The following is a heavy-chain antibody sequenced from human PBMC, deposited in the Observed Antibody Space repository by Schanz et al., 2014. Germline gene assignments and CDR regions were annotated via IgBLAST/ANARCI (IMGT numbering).Heavy chain of an antibody. CDR3: LAPDYGMDV. J-gene: IGHJ6*02. CDR2: ISGSGGST. Sequence: EVQLLESGGGLVQPGGSLRLSCAASGFTFSSYAMSWVRQAPGKGLEWVSAISGSGGSTYYADSVKGRFTISSDNSKSTLYLQMSSLRAEDTAVYYCLAPDYGMDVWGQGTTVTVSS. CDR1: GFTFSSYA. V-gene: IGHV3-23*01.